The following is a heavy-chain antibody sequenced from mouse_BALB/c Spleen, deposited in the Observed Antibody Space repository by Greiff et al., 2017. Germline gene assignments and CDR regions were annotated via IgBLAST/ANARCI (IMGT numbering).Heavy chain of an antibody. CDR3: ARGLLLRYYFDY. J-gene: IGHJ2*01. CDR2: ISSGGST. V-gene: IGHV5-6-5*01. D-gene: IGHD1-1*01. CDR1: GFTFSSYA. Sequence: EVQGVESGGGLVKPGGSLKLSCAASGFTFSSYAMSWVRQTPEKRLEWVASISSGGSTYYPDSVKGRFTISRDNARNILYLQMSSLRSEDTAMYYCARGLLLRYYFDYWGQGTTLTVSS.